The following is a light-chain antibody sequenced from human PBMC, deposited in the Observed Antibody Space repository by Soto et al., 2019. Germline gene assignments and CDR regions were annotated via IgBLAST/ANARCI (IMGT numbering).Light chain of an antibody. CDR3: QQRSNWPYT. CDR2: DAS. J-gene: IGKJ2*01. CDR1: QSVSTY. Sequence: EIVLTQSPATLSLSPGERATLSCRASQSVSTYLAWYQHTPGQAPRLLIYDASSRATGIPARFSGSGSGTDFTLTISGLEPEDFAFYYCQQRSNWPYTFGQGTKLEIK. V-gene: IGKV3-11*01.